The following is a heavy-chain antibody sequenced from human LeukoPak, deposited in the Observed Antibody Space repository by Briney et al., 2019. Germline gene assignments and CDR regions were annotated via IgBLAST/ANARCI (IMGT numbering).Heavy chain of an antibody. J-gene: IGHJ4*02. D-gene: IGHD6-13*01. CDR3: ARGRRSSSIWYLDY. V-gene: IGHV3-48*03. Sequence: GGSLRLSCAASGFTFSDYELNWVRQAPGKGLEWVPYISSSGTTIYYADSVKGRFTISRDNARNSLYLQMNTLRVEDTALYYCARGRRSSSIWYLDYWGQGTLVTVSS. CDR1: GFTFSDYE. CDR2: ISSSGTTI.